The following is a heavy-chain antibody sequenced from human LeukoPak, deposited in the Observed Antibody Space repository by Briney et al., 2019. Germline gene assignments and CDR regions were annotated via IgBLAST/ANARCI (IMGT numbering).Heavy chain of an antibody. Sequence: GASVKVSCKASGYTFTSYYMHWVRQAAGQGLEWMGIINPSGGSTSYAQKFQGRVTMTRDTSTSTVYMELSSLRSEDTAVYYCARVSITMVRGNYNWFDPWGQGTLVTVSS. CDR2: INPSGGST. V-gene: IGHV1-46*01. D-gene: IGHD3-10*01. J-gene: IGHJ5*02. CDR3: ARVSITMVRGNYNWFDP. CDR1: GYTFTSYY.